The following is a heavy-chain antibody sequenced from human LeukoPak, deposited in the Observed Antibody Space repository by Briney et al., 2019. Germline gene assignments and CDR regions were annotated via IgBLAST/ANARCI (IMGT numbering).Heavy chain of an antibody. V-gene: IGHV3-21*01. CDR2: ISSSSSYI. CDR3: ARDLGYSSSWYYFDY. Sequence: GGSLRLSCAASGFTFSSYSMNWVRQAPGKGLEWVSSISSSSSYIYYADSVKGRFTISRDNAKNSLYLQMNSLRAVDTAVYYCARDLGYSSSWYYFDYWGQGTPVTVSS. D-gene: IGHD6-13*01. J-gene: IGHJ4*02. CDR1: GFTFSSYS.